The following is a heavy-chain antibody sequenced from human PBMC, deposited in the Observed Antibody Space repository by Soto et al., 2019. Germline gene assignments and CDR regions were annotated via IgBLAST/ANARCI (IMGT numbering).Heavy chain of an antibody. D-gene: IGHD3-10*01. CDR2: INHSGST. V-gene: IGHV4-34*01. CDR1: GGSFSGYY. J-gene: IGHJ3*01. CDR3: ARGVGGSRDDAFDF. Sequence: SETLSLTCAVYGGSFSGYYWSWIRQPPGKGLEWIGEINHSGSTNYNPSLKSRVTISADTSKNQFSLKLSSVTAADTAVYYCARGVGGSRDDAFDFWGQGTMVTVS.